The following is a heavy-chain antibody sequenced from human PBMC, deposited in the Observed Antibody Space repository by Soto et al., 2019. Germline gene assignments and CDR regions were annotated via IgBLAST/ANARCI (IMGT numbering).Heavy chain of an antibody. D-gene: IGHD7-27*01. CDR3: ARDGPSLGSHYYFDY. CDR1: GGSISSSSYY. J-gene: IGHJ4*02. Sequence: PSETLSLTCTVSGGSISSSSYYWGWIRQPPGKGLEWIGYIYYSGSTNYNPSLKSRVTISVDTSKNQFSLKLSSVTAADTAVYYCARDGPSLGSHYYFDYWGQGTLVTVSS. CDR2: IYYSGST. V-gene: IGHV4-61*01.